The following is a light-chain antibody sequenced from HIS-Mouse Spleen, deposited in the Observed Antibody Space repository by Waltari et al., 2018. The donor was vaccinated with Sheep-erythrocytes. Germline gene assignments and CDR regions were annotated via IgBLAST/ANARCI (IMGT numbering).Light chain of an antibody. J-gene: IGLJ1*01. CDR1: SSDVCGYNY. CDR2: DFS. Sequence: QSALTQPRAVSGSPGQSVTISCTGTSSDVCGYNYFSWYQQHPGKAPNLMIYDFSKRPSGVPDRFSGSKSGNTASLTISGLQAEDEADYYCCSYAGSYNHVFATGTKVTVL. CDR3: CSYAGSYNHV. V-gene: IGLV2-11*01.